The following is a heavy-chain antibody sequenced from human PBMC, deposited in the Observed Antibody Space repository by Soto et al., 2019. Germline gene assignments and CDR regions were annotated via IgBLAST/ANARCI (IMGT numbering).Heavy chain of an antibody. D-gene: IGHD2-21*01. CDR3: AHSGLLWWEDYYYYYGMDV. CDR2: IYWDDDK. Sequence: QITLKESGPTLVKPTQTLTLTCTFSGFSLSTSGVGVGWIRQPPGKALEWLALIYWDDDKRYSPSLKSRLTITKDTSKNQVVLTMTNMDPVDTATYYCAHSGLLWWEDYYYYYGMDVWGQGTTVTVSS. CDR1: GFSLSTSGVG. V-gene: IGHV2-5*02. J-gene: IGHJ6*02.